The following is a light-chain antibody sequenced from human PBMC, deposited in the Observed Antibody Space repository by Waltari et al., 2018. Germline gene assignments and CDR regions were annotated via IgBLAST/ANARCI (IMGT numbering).Light chain of an antibody. J-gene: IGLJ6*01. CDR1: SSNIGSNT. V-gene: IGLV1-44*01. CDR3: AACDDSLNNYKV. Sequence: QSVLTQPPSASGTPGQRVTISCSVSSSNIGSNTVNWYQQLPGTAPKLLIYGNTQRPPGVPDRVSGSKSGTSASLAIRGLQSEDEADYYGAACDDSLNNYKVFGSGTKVTVL. CDR2: GNT.